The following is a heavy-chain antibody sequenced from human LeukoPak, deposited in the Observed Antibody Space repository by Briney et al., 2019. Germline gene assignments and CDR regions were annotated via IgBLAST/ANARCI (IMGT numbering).Heavy chain of an antibody. D-gene: IGHD3-22*01. V-gene: IGHV3-11*01. Sequence: GGSLRLSCSASGFTFSDYYMSWIRQAPGKGLEWLSYISSSGSDVYSADSVRGRFTISRDNAKNSLFLQMNSLRAEDTAVYYCAREVGSSGLDPWGQGTLVTVSS. CDR1: GFTFSDYY. CDR3: AREVGSSGLDP. J-gene: IGHJ5*02. CDR2: ISSSGSDV.